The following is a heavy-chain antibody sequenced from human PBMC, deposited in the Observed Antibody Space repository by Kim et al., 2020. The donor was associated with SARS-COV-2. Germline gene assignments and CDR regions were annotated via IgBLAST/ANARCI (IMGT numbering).Heavy chain of an antibody. CDR1: GFTFSNYA. V-gene: IGHV3-23*01. J-gene: IGHJ1*01. CDR2: ISGRGGDPDFT. CDR3: AKDGAYYFGSGGDH. D-gene: IGHD3-10*01. Sequence: GGSLRLSCAASGFTFSNYAMSWVRHAPGKGLEWVSVISGRGGDPDFTSYADSVKGRFTFSRDNSEKILYLQMNSPRAEETALYYCAKDGAYYFGSGGDHWGQGTLVTVSS.